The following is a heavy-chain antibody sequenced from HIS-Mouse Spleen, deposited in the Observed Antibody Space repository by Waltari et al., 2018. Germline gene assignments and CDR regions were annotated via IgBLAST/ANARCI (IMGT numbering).Heavy chain of an antibody. V-gene: IGHV1-8*01. CDR2: MNPKRGNK. D-gene: IGHD3-3*01. Sequence: QVQLVQSGAEVKKPGASVKVSCKASGYTFTSYDINWVRQATGQGLEWMGWMNPKRGNKGNAQKFQGRVTMTRNTARSTAYMELSSLRSEDTAVYYCARVYYDFWSGYYYWGQGTLVTVSS. J-gene: IGHJ4*02. CDR3: ARVYYDFWSGYYY. CDR1: GYTFTSYD.